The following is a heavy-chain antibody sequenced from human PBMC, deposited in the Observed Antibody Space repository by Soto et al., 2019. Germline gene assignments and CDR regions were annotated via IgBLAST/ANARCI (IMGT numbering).Heavy chain of an antibody. CDR1: GYTFTSYG. J-gene: IGHJ5*02. Sequence: QVQLVQSGAEVKKPGASVKVSCKASGYTFTSYGISWVRQAPGQGLEWMGWISAYNGNTNYAQKLQGRVTMTTDTSTSTAYMELRSLRSDDTAVYYCATDRGAYCSSTSCYFKAPHSNWFDPWGQGTLVTVSS. V-gene: IGHV1-18*04. D-gene: IGHD2-2*01. CDR3: ATDRGAYCSSTSCYFKAPHSNWFDP. CDR2: ISAYNGNT.